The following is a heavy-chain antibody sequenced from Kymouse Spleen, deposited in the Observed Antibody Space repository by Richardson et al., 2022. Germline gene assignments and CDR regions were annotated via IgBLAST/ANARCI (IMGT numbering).Heavy chain of an antibody. D-gene: IGHD6-6*01. CDR3: ARGEYSSSSAYFDY. CDR2: INHSGST. J-gene: IGHJ4*02. Sequence: QVQLQQWGAGLLKPSETLSLTCAVYGGSFSGYYWSWIRQPPGKGLEWIGEINHSGSTNYNPSLKSRVTISVDTSKNQFSLKLSSVTAADTAVYYCARGEYSSSSAYFDYWGQGTLVTVSS. CDR1: GGSFSGYY. V-gene: IGHV4-34*01.